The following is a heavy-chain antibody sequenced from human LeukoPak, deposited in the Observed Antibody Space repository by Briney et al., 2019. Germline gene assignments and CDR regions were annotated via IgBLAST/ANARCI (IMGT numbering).Heavy chain of an antibody. CDR3: AKVAYDFWSGYHSDDY. Sequence: GGSLRLSCAASGFTFSSYAMGWVRQAPGKGLEWVSAISGGGGSTYYADSVKGRFTISRDNSKNTLYLQMNSLRAEDTAVYYCAKVAYDFWSGYHSDDYWGQGTLVTVSS. D-gene: IGHD3-3*01. CDR2: ISGGGGST. CDR1: GFTFSSYA. J-gene: IGHJ4*02. V-gene: IGHV3-23*01.